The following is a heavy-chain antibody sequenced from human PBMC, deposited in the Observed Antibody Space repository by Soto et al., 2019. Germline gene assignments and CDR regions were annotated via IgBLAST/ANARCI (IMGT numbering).Heavy chain of an antibody. Sequence: SLRLSCAASGFPFDDYAMYWVRQTPGKGLEWVSGISWSGNNMDYRDSVKGRFTISRDNAQNSLYLQMNSLRVDDTAVYYCARVTKYSSGIDYWGQGTLVTVSS. CDR1: GFPFDDYA. J-gene: IGHJ4*02. D-gene: IGHD6-19*01. CDR3: ARVTKYSSGIDY. CDR2: ISWSGNNM. V-gene: IGHV3-9*01.